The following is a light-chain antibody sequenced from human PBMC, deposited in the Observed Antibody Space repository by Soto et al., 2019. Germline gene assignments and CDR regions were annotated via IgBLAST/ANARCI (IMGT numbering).Light chain of an antibody. CDR3: QSADSTGTVV. CDR1: TLPKVY. V-gene: IGLV3-25*02. J-gene: IGLJ3*02. Sequence: SYELTQPPSVSVSPGQTARITCSGETLPKVYGYWYQQRPGQAPVLVIYKDTERPSGIPERFSGSSSGTTVTLTISGVQAEEEADYYCQSADSTGTVVFGGGTKLTVL. CDR2: KDT.